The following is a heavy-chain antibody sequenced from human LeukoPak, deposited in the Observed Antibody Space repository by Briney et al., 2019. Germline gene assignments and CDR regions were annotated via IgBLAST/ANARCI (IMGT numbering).Heavy chain of an antibody. Sequence: GWSLRLSCAASGFTFSSYWMHWVRQAPGKGLVWVSRINSDGSSTTYADSVKGRFTISRDNAKNTLYLQMNSLRAEDTAVYYCAKGGDLITYFDYWGQGTLVTVSS. V-gene: IGHV3-74*01. CDR1: GFTFSSYW. CDR3: AKGGDLITYFDY. CDR2: INSDGSST. J-gene: IGHJ4*02. D-gene: IGHD3-16*01.